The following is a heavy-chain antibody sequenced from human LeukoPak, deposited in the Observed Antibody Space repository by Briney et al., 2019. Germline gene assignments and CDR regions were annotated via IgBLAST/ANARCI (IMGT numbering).Heavy chain of an antibody. CDR3: ARDQITSYYYFDMDV. J-gene: IGHJ6*02. CDR1: GGSITSYY. V-gene: IGHV4-59*01. D-gene: IGHD3-10*01. Sequence: SETLSLTCTVSGGSITSYYWSWIRQPPGKGLEWIGYIYSSGSTNYNPSLKSRVTISVDTSKNQFSLRLNSVTAADTAVYFCARDQITSYYYFDMDVWGQGTTVTVSS. CDR2: IYSSGST.